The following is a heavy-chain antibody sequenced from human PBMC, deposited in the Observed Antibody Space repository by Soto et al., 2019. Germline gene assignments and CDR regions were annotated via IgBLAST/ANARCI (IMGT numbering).Heavy chain of an antibody. CDR2: ISSSGGAL. J-gene: IGHJ4*02. V-gene: IGHV3-11*01. D-gene: IGHD2-2*01. CDR3: ARDPDTSSKIDY. CDR1: GFTFSYHY. Sequence: NPGGSLRLSCAASGFTFSYHYMSWVRRAPGKGLEWVSYISSSGGALYYADSVKGRFTISRDNAKNSLYLQMNSLRVEDTAVYYCARDPDTSSKIDYWGQGTLVTVSS.